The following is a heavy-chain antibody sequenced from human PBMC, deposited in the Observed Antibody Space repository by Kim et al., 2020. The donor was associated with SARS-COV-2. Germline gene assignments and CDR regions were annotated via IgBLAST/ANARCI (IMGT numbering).Heavy chain of an antibody. CDR1: GFTFSSYG. CDR2: ISYDGSNK. Sequence: GGSLRLSCAASGFTFSSYGMHWVRQAPGKGLEWVAVISYDGSNKYYADSVKGRFTISRDNSKNTLFPQMNSLRAEDTAVYYCATSHYDFWSPAGYWGQGTLVTVSS. CDR3: ATSHYDFWSPAGY. D-gene: IGHD3-3*01. V-gene: IGHV3-30*03. J-gene: IGHJ4*02.